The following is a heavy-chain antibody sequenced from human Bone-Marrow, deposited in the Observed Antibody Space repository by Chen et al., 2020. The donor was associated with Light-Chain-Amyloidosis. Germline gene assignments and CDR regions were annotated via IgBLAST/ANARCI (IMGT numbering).Heavy chain of an antibody. CDR3: ARQSGGLTDI. V-gene: IGHV4-39*01. Sequence: QVQLQESGPGLVKPWETLSLSCTLSGGSISSSSYYWGWVRQPPGEGLEWIGSFLHSGRTYYNPSLKSRVTLSVDTSKSQVSLRLSSVTAADTAVYYCARQSGGLTDIWGQGTLVTVSS. CDR2: FLHSGRT. CDR1: GGSISSSSYY. D-gene: IGHD3-9*01. J-gene: IGHJ4*02.